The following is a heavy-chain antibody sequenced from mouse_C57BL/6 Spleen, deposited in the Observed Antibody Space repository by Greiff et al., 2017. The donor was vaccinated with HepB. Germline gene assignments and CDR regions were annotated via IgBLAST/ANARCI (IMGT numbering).Heavy chain of an antibody. CDR1: GYTFTSYW. V-gene: IGHV1-52*01. CDR2: IDPSDSET. Sequence: VQLQQPGAELVRPGSSVKLSCKASGYTFTSYWMHWVKQRPIQGLEWIGNIDPSDSETHYNQKFKDKATLTVDKSSSTAFMQLSSLTSEDSAVYCCARGFYYSGCPYAMDYWGQGTSVTVSS. CDR3: ARGFYYSGCPYAMDY. J-gene: IGHJ4*01. D-gene: IGHD1-3*01.